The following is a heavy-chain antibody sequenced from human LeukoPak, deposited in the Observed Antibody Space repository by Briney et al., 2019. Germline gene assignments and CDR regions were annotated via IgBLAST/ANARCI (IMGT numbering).Heavy chain of an antibody. Sequence: GGSLRLSCAASGFTFSSYSMNWVRQAPGKGLEWVSSISSSSSYIYYADSVKGRFTISRDSAKNSLYLQMNSLRAEDTAVYYCARDGAMVRGVLDYWGQGTLVTVSS. CDR2: ISSSSSYI. CDR3: ARDGAMVRGVLDY. V-gene: IGHV3-21*01. CDR1: GFTFSSYS. J-gene: IGHJ4*02. D-gene: IGHD3-10*01.